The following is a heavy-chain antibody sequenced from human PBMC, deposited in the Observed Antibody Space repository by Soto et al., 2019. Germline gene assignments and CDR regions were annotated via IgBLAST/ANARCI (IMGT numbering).Heavy chain of an antibody. Sequence: PGGSLRLSCAASGFTFDDYTMHWVRQAPGKGLEWVSLISWDGGSTYYADSVKGRFTISRDNSKNSLYLQMNSLRTEDTALYYCAKGGFIAVAGYPVNYWGQGTLVTVSS. CDR3: AKGGFIAVAGYPVNY. J-gene: IGHJ4*02. D-gene: IGHD6-19*01. CDR1: GFTFDDYT. CDR2: ISWDGGST. V-gene: IGHV3-43*01.